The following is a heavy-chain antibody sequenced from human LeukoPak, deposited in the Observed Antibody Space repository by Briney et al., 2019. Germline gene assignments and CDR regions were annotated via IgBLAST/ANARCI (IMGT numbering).Heavy chain of an antibody. Sequence: GASVKVSCKASGCTFSSYAIRWVRQAPGQGLEWMGGIIPIFGTANYAQKFHGRVTITADKSTSTAYMELSSLRSEDTAVYYCARKPRSYCGGDCKDAFDIWGQGTRVTVSS. V-gene: IGHV1-69*06. CDR3: ARKPRSYCGGDCKDAFDI. D-gene: IGHD2-21*02. J-gene: IGHJ3*02. CDR1: GCTFSSYA. CDR2: IIPIFGTA.